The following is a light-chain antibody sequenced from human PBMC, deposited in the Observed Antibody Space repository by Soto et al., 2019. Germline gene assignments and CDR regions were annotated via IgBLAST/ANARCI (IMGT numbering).Light chain of an antibody. CDR2: KAS. Sequence: IQMTQSPSTLSASLGDRVTITCRASQSISSWLAWYQQKPGKAPKLLIYKASSLESGVPSRFSGIGSGTEFTLTISSLKPDDFATYYCQPYNSYWTFGQGTKVDIK. CDR1: QSISSW. CDR3: QPYNSYWT. V-gene: IGKV1-5*03. J-gene: IGKJ1*01.